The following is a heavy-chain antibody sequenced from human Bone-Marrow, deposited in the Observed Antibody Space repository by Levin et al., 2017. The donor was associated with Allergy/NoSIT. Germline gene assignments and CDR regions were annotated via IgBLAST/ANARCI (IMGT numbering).Heavy chain of an antibody. Sequence: GGSLRLSCAASGFTFSSYAMSWVRQAPGKGLEWVSAISGSGGSTYYADSVKGRFTISRDNSKNTLYLQMNCLRAEDTAVYYCAKDALAYYYDSSGYFDYWGQGTLVTVSS. J-gene: IGHJ4*02. CDR3: AKDALAYYYDSSGYFDY. V-gene: IGHV3-23*01. CDR2: ISGSGGST. CDR1: GFTFSSYA. D-gene: IGHD3-22*01.